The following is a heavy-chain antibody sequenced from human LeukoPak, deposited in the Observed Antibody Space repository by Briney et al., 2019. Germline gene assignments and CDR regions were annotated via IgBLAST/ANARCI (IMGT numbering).Heavy chain of an antibody. Sequence: GGSLRLSCAASGFTFNNYAMNWVRQAPGKGLEWVSSVSESGDNTHYADSVKGRFTISRDNSKNTLYLQMNSLRAEDTAVYYCAKEVMTTVSTIDYWGQGTLVTVSS. J-gene: IGHJ4*02. CDR1: GFTFNNYA. CDR3: AKEVMTTVSTIDY. V-gene: IGHV3-23*01. D-gene: IGHD4-17*01. CDR2: VSESGDNT.